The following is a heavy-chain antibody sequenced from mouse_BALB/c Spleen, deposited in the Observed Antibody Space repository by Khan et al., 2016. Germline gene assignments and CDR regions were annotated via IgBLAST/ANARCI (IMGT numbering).Heavy chain of an antibody. CDR2: IYPGDGDT. J-gene: IGHJ2*01. D-gene: IGHD2-4*01. V-gene: IGHV1-87*01. CDR3: ARGNSYYDYDY. CDR1: GYTFTTYW. Sequence: QVQLQQSGAELARPGASVKLSCKASGYTFTTYWMQWVKQRPGQGLEWIGAIYPGDGDTRYTQKFKGKATLTADKSSSTAYMQLSSLASEDSAVYCCARGNSYYDYDYWGQGTTLTVSS.